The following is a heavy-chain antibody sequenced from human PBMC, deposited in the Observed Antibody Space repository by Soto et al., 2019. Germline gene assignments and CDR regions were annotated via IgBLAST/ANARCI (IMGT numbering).Heavy chain of an antibody. CDR2: IYYSGST. CDR3: AREAMAAAEHDY. CDR1: GGSISSGDYY. D-gene: IGHD6-13*01. J-gene: IGHJ4*02. V-gene: IGHV4-30-4*01. Sequence: SETLSLTCTVSGGSISSGDYYWSWIRQPPGKGLEWIGYIYYSGSTYYNPSLKSRVTISVDTSKNQFSLKLSSVTAADTAVYYCAREAMAAAEHDYWGQGTLVTVS.